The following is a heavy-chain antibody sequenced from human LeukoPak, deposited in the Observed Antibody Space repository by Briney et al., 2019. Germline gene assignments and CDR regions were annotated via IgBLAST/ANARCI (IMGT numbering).Heavy chain of an antibody. Sequence: PGGSLRLSCAASGFAFGSYSMTWVRQAPGKGLEWVSSITSSSTYIYYADSVKGRFTISRDDAKNSLYLQMNSLRVEDTAVYYCARERHTLDPWGQGTLVTVSS. J-gene: IGHJ5*02. D-gene: IGHD6-25*01. CDR3: ARERHTLDP. CDR1: GFAFGSYS. V-gene: IGHV3-21*01. CDR2: ITSSSTYI.